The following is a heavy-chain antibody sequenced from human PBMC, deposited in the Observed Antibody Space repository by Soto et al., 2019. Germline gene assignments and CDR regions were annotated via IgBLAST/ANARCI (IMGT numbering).Heavy chain of an antibody. Sequence: GASVKVSCKASGGTFSSYAISWVRQAPGQGLEWMGGIIPIFGTANYAQKFQGRVTITADESTSTAYMELSSLRSEDTAVYYCARTEHGGNSDYFDYWGQGTLVTVSS. CDR2: IIPIFGTA. V-gene: IGHV1-69*13. D-gene: IGHD2-21*02. J-gene: IGHJ4*02. CDR3: ARTEHGGNSDYFDY. CDR1: GGTFSSYA.